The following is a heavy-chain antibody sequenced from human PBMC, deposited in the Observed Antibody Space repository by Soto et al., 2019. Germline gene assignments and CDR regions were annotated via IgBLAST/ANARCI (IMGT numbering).Heavy chain of an antibody. CDR3: ARDVSPGSSSLYLDAFDI. V-gene: IGHV3-7*05. J-gene: IGHJ3*02. Sequence: EMQLEESGGDLVQQGGSLRLSCAASGFTISAYWMTWVRQAPGKGLEWVANINRDGSKKSYLDSVRGRFTISRDNVGNSLYLQMDSLRADDTALYYCARDVSPGSSSLYLDAFDIWGQGTMVTVSS. D-gene: IGHD6-13*01. CDR1: GFTISAYW. CDR2: INRDGSKK.